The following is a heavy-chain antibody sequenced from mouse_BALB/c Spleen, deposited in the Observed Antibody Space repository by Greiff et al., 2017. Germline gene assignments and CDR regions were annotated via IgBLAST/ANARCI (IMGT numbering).Heavy chain of an antibody. CDR1: GYSFTSYY. V-gene: IGHV1S135*01. D-gene: IGHD2-4*01. CDR2: IDPFNGGT. J-gene: IGHJ2*01. Sequence: VQLKESGPELMKPGASVKISCKASGYSFTSYYMHWVKQSHGKSLEWIGYIDPFNGGTSYNQKFKGKATLTVDKSSSTAYMHLSSLTSEDSAVYYCARGGLRVFDYWGQGTTLTVSS. CDR3: ARGGLRVFDY.